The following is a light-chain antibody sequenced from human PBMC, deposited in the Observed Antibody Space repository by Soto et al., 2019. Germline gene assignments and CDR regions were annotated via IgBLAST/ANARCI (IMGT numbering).Light chain of an antibody. CDR3: CSYAGSHTKYV. CDR1: ISDVAGYRY. V-gene: IGLV2-11*01. J-gene: IGLJ1*01. CDR2: DVT. Sequence: QSLLTQPRSVSGSPGQSFTISCTGTISDVAGYRYVSWYQQHPGKAPKVIIYDVTQRPSGVPDRFSGSKYGNAASLTISGLQAEDEADYYCCSYAGSHTKYVFGSGTKVTVL.